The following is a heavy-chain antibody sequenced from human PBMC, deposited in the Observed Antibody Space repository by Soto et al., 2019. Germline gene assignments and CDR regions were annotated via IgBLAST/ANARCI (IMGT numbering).Heavy chain of an antibody. V-gene: IGHV1-2*02. CDR2: INPKNGDT. CDR1: GYTLTDYY. D-gene: IGHD1-26*01. CDR3: ARSAGSYSYYGMDV. Sequence: ASVKVSCKASGYTLTDYYMHWVRQAPGQGLEWMGWINPKNGDTNSAQKFRGRVTMTRDTSISTAYLELSSLRSDDTAVYYCARSAGSYSYYGMDVWGQGTTVTVS. J-gene: IGHJ6*02.